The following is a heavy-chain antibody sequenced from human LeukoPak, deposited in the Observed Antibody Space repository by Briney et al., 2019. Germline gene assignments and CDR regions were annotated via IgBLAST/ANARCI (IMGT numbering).Heavy chain of an antibody. D-gene: IGHD6-13*01. Sequence: GGSLRLSCAASGFTFSSYAMHWVRQAPGKGLEWVAVMSYDGSNRYYADSVKGRFTISRDNSKNTLYLQMNSLRAEDTAVYYCARERRIAAAGLYYFDYWGQGTLVTVSS. V-gene: IGHV3-30*14. CDR2: MSYDGSNR. CDR1: GFTFSSYA. CDR3: ARERRIAAAGLYYFDY. J-gene: IGHJ4*02.